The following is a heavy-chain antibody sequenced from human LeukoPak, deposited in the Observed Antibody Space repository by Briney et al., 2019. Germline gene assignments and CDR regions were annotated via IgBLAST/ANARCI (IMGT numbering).Heavy chain of an antibody. CDR2: IYTSGST. Sequence: TSETLSLTCTVSAGSISGHYWSWIRQPAGKGLEWIGRIYTSGSTNYNPSLKSRVTMSVDTSKNQFSLKLSSVNAADTAVYYCARDVVGATTDAFDIWGQGTRVTVSP. V-gene: IGHV4-4*07. D-gene: IGHD1-26*01. J-gene: IGHJ3*02. CDR3: ARDVVGATTDAFDI. CDR1: AGSISGHY.